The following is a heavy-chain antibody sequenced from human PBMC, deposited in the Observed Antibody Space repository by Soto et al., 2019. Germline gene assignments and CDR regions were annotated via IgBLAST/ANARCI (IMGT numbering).Heavy chain of an antibody. CDR3: PRAARGYSYGWNYYYYGMDV. CDR1: GFTFSSYA. J-gene: IGHJ6*02. V-gene: IGHV3-30-3*01. D-gene: IGHD5-18*01. CDR2: ISYDGSNK. Sequence: QVQLVESGGGVVQPGRSLRLSCAASGFTFSSYAMHWVRQAPGKGLEWVAVISYDGSNKYYADSVKGRFTISRDNSKNTLYLQMNSLRAEDTAVYYCPRAARGYSYGWNYYYYGMDVWGQGTTVTVSS.